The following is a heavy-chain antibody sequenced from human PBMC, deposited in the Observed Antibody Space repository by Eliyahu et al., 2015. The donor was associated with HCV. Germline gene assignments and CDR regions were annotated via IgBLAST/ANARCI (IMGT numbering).Heavy chain of an antibody. CDR2: ISYDGSNK. CDR3: ARDPGTIVNYYYYYMDL. D-gene: IGHD4/OR15-4a*01. J-gene: IGHJ6*03. CDR1: EFTFSSYX. V-gene: IGHV3-30-3*01. Sequence: QVQLVESGGGVVQPGRSLRLXCAAXEFTFSSYXMHWVRQAPGKGXEWVAVISYDGSNKYYADSVKGRFTISRDNSKNTLYLQMNSLRAEDTAVYYCARDPGTIVNYYYYYMDLWGKGTTVTVSS.